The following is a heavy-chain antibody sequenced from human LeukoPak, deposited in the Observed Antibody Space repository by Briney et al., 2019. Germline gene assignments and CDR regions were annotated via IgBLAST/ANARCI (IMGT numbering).Heavy chain of an antibody. Sequence: PSETLSLTCTVSGGSISSSSYYWGWIRQPPGKGLEWIGSIYYSGSTYYNPSLKSRVTISVDTSKNQFSLKLSSVTAADTAVYYCARRNYGGAFDIWGQGTMVTVSS. CDR3: ARRNYGGAFDI. V-gene: IGHV4-39*01. CDR2: IYYSGST. CDR1: GGSISSSSYY. D-gene: IGHD1-7*01. J-gene: IGHJ3*02.